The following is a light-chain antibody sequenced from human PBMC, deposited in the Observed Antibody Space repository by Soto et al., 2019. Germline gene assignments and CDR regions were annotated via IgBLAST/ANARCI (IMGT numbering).Light chain of an antibody. V-gene: IGKV3-11*01. CDR1: QSVDRY. CDR3: QQRDTWPPRFT. J-gene: IGKJ3*01. CDR2: DTS. Sequence: EIVLTQSPATLSLSPGERATLSCRASQSVDRYLAWYQQKHGQAPRLLIYDTSNRAADIPARFSGSGSGTDFTLTIDSLESEDFAIYYCQQRDTWPPRFTCGPGTRVDMK.